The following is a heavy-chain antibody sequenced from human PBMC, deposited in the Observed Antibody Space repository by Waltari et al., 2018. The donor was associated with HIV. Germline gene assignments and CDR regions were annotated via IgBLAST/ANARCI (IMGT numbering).Heavy chain of an antibody. CDR2: IYYSGST. J-gene: IGHJ4*02. V-gene: IGHV4-39*07. Sequence: QLQLQESGPGLVKPSETLSLTCTVSVGSISSSSYYWGWIRPPPGKGLEWSGSIYYSGSTYYNPSLKSRVTISVDTSKNQFSLKLSSVTAADTAVYYCARGYYDSSGYRRYFDYWGQGTLVTVSS. D-gene: IGHD3-22*01. CDR3: ARGYYDSSGYRRYFDY. CDR1: VGSISSSSYY.